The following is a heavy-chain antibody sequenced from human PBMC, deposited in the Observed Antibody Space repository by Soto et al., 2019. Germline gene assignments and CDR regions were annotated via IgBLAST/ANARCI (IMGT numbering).Heavy chain of an antibody. D-gene: IGHD6-19*01. CDR3: SRFIMVGGWFDPNYYHGMDV. CDR2: ISGYNGNT. Sequence: GASVKVSCKASGYTFTGYYMHWVRQAPGQGLEWMGWISGYNGNTNYAQTVQGRVTMTTDTSTGTVYMELRSLKSDDTAIYYCSRFIMVGGWFDPNYYHGMDVWGQGTTVTVSS. J-gene: IGHJ6*02. CDR1: GYTFTGYY. V-gene: IGHV1-18*04.